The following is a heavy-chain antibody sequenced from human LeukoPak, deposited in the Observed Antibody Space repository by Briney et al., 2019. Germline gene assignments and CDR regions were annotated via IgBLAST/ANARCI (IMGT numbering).Heavy chain of an antibody. CDR1: GFTFSDYG. CDR3: ARDLYRIVVVPHYFDY. D-gene: IGHD3-22*01. Sequence: GGSLRLSCAASGFTFSDYGMHWVRQAPGKGLEWVANIKQDGSEKYYVDSVKGRFTISRDNAKNSLYLQMNSLRAEDTAMYYCARDLYRIVVVPHYFDYWGQGTLVTVSS. V-gene: IGHV3-7*01. CDR2: IKQDGSEK. J-gene: IGHJ4*02.